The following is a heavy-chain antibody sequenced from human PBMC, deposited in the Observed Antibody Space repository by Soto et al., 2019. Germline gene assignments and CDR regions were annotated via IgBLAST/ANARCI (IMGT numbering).Heavy chain of an antibody. J-gene: IGHJ4*02. CDR3: ARSVAGRDTHIDY. D-gene: IGHD2-21*01. CDR1: GGSISGSY. Sequence: SETLSLTCSVSGGSISGSYWSWIRQSPGKGLEWLGYVYYTGSTNYSPSLRSRVSISVDTSKNEFSLRLSSVTAADTAVYFCARSVAGRDTHIDYWGQGTQVTVSS. V-gene: IGHV4-59*01. CDR2: VYYTGST.